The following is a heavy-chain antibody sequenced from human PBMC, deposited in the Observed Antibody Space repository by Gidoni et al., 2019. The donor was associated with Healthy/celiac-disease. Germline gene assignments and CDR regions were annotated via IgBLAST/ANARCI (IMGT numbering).Heavy chain of an antibody. Sequence: EVQLVESGGGLVQPGGSLRLSCAASGFPFSSYSMNWVRQAPGKGLEWVSYISSSSSNIYYADSVKGRFTISRDNAKNSLYLQMNSLRDEDTAVYYCARDADYYDSSGYGGVIYFQHWGQGTLVTVSS. CDR3: ARDADYYDSSGYGGVIYFQH. D-gene: IGHD3-22*01. V-gene: IGHV3-48*02. CDR2: ISSSSSNI. J-gene: IGHJ1*01. CDR1: GFPFSSYS.